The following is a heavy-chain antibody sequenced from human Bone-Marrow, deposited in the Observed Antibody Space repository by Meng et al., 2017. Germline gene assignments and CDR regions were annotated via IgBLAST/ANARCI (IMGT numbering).Heavy chain of an antibody. Sequence: LQLQESGPGLVKPSGTLALTCTVSGGSISSSSYYWGWIRQPPGKGLEWIGSIYYSGSTYYNPSLKSRVTISVDTSKNQFSLKLSSVTAADTAVYYCARDSYDSSGYLDYWGQGTLVTVSS. CDR3: ARDSYDSSGYLDY. CDR1: GGSISSSSYY. V-gene: IGHV4-39*07. D-gene: IGHD3-22*01. CDR2: IYYSGST. J-gene: IGHJ4*02.